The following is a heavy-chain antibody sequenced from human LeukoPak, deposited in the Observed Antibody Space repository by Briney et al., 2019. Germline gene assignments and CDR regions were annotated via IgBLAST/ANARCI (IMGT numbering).Heavy chain of an antibody. CDR1: GYTFTACY. CDR2: LTPSSGVT. Sequence: ASVKVSCKTSGYTFTACYIHWVRQAPGQGLEWMGWLTPSSGVTNYAQEFQGRVTMTRDTSITTAYMELSSLRSDDTAVYFCAARSHPFNYWGQGTLVTVSS. V-gene: IGHV1-2*02. CDR3: AARSHPFNY. J-gene: IGHJ4*02.